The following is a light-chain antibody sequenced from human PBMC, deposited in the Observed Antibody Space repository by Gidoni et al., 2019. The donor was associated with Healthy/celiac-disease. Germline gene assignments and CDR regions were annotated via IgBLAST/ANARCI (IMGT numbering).Light chain of an antibody. V-gene: IGKV3-20*01. Sequence: DIVLTQSPGTLSLSPGERATLSCRASPSVSSSYLAWYQQKPGQAPRLLIYGASSRATGIPDRFSGSGSGTDFTLTISRLEPEDFAVYYCQQYGSSPGCSFGQGTKLEIK. CDR2: GAS. CDR3: QQYGSSPGCS. CDR1: PSVSSSY. J-gene: IGKJ2*04.